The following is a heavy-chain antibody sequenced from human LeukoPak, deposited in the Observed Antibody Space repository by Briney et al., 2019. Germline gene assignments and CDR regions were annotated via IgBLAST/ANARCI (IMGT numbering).Heavy chain of an antibody. CDR2: ISGSGSDT. D-gene: IGHD5-24*01. Sequence: GGSLRLSCAASGFSIRDAYMSWLRQAPGKGLEYVAYISGSGSDTSYADSVKGRFTISRDNPKNLLFLQINSLRVEDTAVYYCARETPRRGETRDGYRWGQGTVVTVSS. CDR3: ARETPRRGETRDGYR. V-gene: IGHV3-11*06. J-gene: IGHJ4*02. CDR1: GFSIRDAY.